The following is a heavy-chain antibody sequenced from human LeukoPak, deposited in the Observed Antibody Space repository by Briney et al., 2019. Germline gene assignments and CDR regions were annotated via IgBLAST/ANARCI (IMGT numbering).Heavy chain of an antibody. D-gene: IGHD5-24*01. CDR3: ARHGDGYSDWYFDY. J-gene: IGHJ4*02. V-gene: IGHV4-39*01. CDR2: IYYSGST. Sequence: PSETLSLTCTVSGGSISSSYYWGWIRQPPGKGLEWIGSIYYSGSTYYDPSLKSRVTISVDTSKNQFSLKLSSVTAADTAVYYCARHGDGYSDWYFDYWGQGTLVTVSS. CDR1: GGSISSSYY.